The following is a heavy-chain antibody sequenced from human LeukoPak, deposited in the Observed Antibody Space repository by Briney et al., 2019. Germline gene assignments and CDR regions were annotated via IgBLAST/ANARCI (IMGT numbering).Heavy chain of an antibody. CDR1: GFTFSSHA. D-gene: IGHD7-27*01. CDR3: AKAPLGVGPAFDI. J-gene: IGHJ3*02. CDR2: ISASGDNT. Sequence: GGSLRLSCAASGFTFSSHAMSWVRQAPGEGLECVSVISASGDNTYYADSVEGRFTISRDNSKNTLYLQMSSLRADDTALYYCAKAPLGVGPAFDIWGQGTMVTVSS. V-gene: IGHV3-23*01.